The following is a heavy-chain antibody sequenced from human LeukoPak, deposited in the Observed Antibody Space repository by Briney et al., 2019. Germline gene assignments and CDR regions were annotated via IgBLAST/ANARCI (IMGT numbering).Heavy chain of an antibody. Sequence: ASVKVSCKASGYTFTTYGFSWVRQAPGQGLEWMGWISSYNGGADYAQKLQGRVTMTTDTSTSTTYMELRSLRSDDTAVYYCARQKKQTTTIDYWGQGTLVTVSS. J-gene: IGHJ4*02. CDR1: GYTFTTYG. CDR2: ISSYNGGA. D-gene: IGHD4-17*01. CDR3: ARQKKQTTTIDY. V-gene: IGHV1-18*01.